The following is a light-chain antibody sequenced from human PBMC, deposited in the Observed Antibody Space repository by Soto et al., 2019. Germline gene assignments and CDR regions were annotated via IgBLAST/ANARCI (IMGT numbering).Light chain of an antibody. J-gene: IGKJ4*02. Sequence: EIVLTQSPGTLSLSPGERATISCRASQSVSSSYLAWYQQKPGQAPGLLIYGASSRATGIPDRFSGSGSGTDFTLTISRLEPEDFAVYYCQQYGSSPLTFGGGTKVDIK. V-gene: IGKV3-20*01. CDR3: QQYGSSPLT. CDR1: QSVSSSY. CDR2: GAS.